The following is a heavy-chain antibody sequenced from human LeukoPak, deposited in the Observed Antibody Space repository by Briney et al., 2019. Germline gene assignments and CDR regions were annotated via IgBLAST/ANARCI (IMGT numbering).Heavy chain of an antibody. CDR2: IYYSGST. Sequence: SETLSLTCTVSGGSISSYYWSWIRQPPGKGLEWIGYIYYSGSTNYNPSLKSRVTISVDTSKNQFSLKLSSVTAAVTAVYYCARDISADSSSWYDYWGQGTLVTVSS. V-gene: IGHV4-59*01. CDR1: GGSISSYY. J-gene: IGHJ4*02. D-gene: IGHD6-13*01. CDR3: ARDISADSSSWYDY.